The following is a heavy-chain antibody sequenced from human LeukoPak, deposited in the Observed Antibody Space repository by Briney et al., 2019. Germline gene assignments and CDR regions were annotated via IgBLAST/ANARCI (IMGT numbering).Heavy chain of an antibody. CDR3: ARDPPQGYDTSGYYANYYFDY. V-gene: IGHV1-46*01. J-gene: IGHJ4*02. CDR1: GYTFTSYH. D-gene: IGHD3-22*01. Sequence: ASVKVSCKASGYTFTSYHMHWVRQAPGQGLEWMGIINPSGGSTSYAQKFQGRVTMTRDTSTSTVYMELSSLRSEDTAVYYCARDPPQGYDTSGYYANYYFDYWGQGTLVTVSS. CDR2: INPSGGST.